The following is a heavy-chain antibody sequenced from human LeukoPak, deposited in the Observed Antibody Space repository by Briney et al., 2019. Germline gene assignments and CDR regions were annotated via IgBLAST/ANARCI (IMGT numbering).Heavy chain of an antibody. V-gene: IGHV3-23*01. CDR3: AKIPVSYSSGWSNFDY. D-gene: IGHD6-19*01. J-gene: IGHJ4*02. CDR1: GFTFSSYA. CDR2: ISGSGDST. Sequence: GGSLRLSCAASGFTFSSYAMSWVRQAPGRGLEWVSGISGSGDSTNYADSVKGRFTSSRDNSKNTLFLQMNMLRAEDTAVHYCAKIPVSYSSGWSNFDYWGQGTLVTVSS.